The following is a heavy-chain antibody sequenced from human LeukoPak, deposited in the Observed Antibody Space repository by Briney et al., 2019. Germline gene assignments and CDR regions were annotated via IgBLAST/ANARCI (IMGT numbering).Heavy chain of an antibody. CDR3: ARQADYDFWSGYFEYLGY. J-gene: IGHJ4*02. V-gene: IGHV3-74*01. D-gene: IGHD3-3*01. Sequence: GGSLRLSCAASGFTFSSYWMHWVRQAPGKGLVWVSRINSDGSSTSYAYSVKGRFTISRDNAKNTLYLQMDSLRAEDTAVYYCARQADYDFWSGYFEYLGYWGQGTLVTVSS. CDR2: INSDGSST. CDR1: GFTFSSYW.